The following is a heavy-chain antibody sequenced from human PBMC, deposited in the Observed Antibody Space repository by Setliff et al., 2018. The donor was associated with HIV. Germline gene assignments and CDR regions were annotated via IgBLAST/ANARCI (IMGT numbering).Heavy chain of an antibody. V-gene: IGHV4-59*11. D-gene: IGHD5-18*01. CDR2: ISYSGST. CDR3: ARTRGYSYGTLAGFDY. J-gene: IGHJ4*01. Sequence: LSLTCTVSGASIRSQYWSWIRKPPGKGLEWIGYISYSGSTNYNPSLESRVAMSVDTSKQQSSLEVSSVTAADTAVYYCARTRGYSYGTLAGFDYWGRGSLVTSPQ. CDR1: GASIRSQY.